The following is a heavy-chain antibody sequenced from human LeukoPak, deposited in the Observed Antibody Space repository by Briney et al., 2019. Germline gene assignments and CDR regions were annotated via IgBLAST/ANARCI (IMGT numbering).Heavy chain of an antibody. CDR2: IKQDGSDK. J-gene: IGHJ4*02. V-gene: IGHV3-7*03. D-gene: IGHD3-10*01. CDR3: ARKTAVGSYFDY. Sequence: PGGSLRLSCAASGFTFSAYWMSWVRQAPGKGLEWVANIKQDGSDKYYVDSVKGRFTISRDNAKNSLYLQVNSLRAEDTAVYYCARKTAVGSYFDYWGQGTPVTVSS. CDR1: GFTFSAYW.